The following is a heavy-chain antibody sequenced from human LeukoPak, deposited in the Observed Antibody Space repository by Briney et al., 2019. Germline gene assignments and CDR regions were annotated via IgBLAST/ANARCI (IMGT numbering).Heavy chain of an antibody. CDR3: AKGSGGSYYGYFQH. D-gene: IGHD1-26*01. J-gene: IGHJ1*01. CDR2: IKQDGSEK. Sequence: GGSLRLSCAASGFPFSSYWMSWVRPAPGKGLEWVANIKQDGSEKYYVDSVKGRFTISRDNAKNSLYLQMNSLTVEDTAMYYCAKGSGGSYYGYFQHWGQGTVVTVSS. V-gene: IGHV3-7*01. CDR1: GFPFSSYW.